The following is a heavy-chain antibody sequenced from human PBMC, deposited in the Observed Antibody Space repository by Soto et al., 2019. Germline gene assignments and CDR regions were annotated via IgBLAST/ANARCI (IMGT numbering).Heavy chain of an antibody. Sequence: SVKVSCKASGGTFSSYTISWVRQAPGQGLEWMGRIIPILGIANYAQKFQGRVTITADKSTSTAYMELSSLRSEDTAVYYCARAPSAYYYDSSGYYYYWGQGTLVTVSS. CDR3: ARAPSAYYYDSSGYYYY. CDR1: GGTFSSYT. J-gene: IGHJ4*02. V-gene: IGHV1-69*02. D-gene: IGHD3-22*01. CDR2: IIPILGIA.